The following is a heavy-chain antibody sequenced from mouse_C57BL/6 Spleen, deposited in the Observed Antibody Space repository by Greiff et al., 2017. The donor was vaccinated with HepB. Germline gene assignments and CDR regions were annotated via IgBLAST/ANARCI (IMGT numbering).Heavy chain of an antibody. CDR1: GYTFTSYW. J-gene: IGHJ1*03. V-gene: IGHV1-61*01. CDR2: IYPSDSET. CDR3: AREPYYYGKRYFDV. Sequence: QVQLQQPGAELVRPGSSVKLSCKASGYTFTSYWMDWVKQRPGQGLEWIGNIYPSDSETHYNQKFKDKATLTVDKSSSPAYMQLSSQTSEDSAVYYCAREPYYYGKRYFDVWGTGTTVTVSS. D-gene: IGHD1-1*01.